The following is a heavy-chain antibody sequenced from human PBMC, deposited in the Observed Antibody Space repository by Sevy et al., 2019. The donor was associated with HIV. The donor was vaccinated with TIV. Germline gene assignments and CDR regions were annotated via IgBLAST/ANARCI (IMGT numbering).Heavy chain of an antibody. V-gene: IGHV1-2*02. CDR1: GYTFTGYY. CDR3: ARTRPPELELLLCAFDI. D-gene: IGHD1-7*01. CDR2: INPNSGGT. J-gene: IGHJ3*02. Sequence: ASVKVSCKASGYTFTGYYMHWVRQAPGQGLEWMGWINPNSGGTNYAQKFQGRVTMTRDTSISTAYMELSRLRSDDTAVYYCARTRPPELELLLCAFDIWGQGTMVTVSS.